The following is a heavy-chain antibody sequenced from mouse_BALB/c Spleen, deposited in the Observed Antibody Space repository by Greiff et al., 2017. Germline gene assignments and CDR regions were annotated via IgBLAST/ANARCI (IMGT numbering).Heavy chain of an antibody. V-gene: IGHV2-9*02. CDR1: GFSLTSYG. CDR2: IWAGGST. D-gene: IGHD3-2*01. J-gene: IGHJ3*01. CDR3: ARDPDSSGYGFAY. Sequence: VQLKESGPGLVAPSQSLSITCTVSGFSLTSYGVHWVRQPPGKGLEWLGVIWAGGSTNYNSALMSRLSISKDNSKSQVFLKMNSLQTDDTAMYYCARDPDSSGYGFAYWGQGTLVTVSA.